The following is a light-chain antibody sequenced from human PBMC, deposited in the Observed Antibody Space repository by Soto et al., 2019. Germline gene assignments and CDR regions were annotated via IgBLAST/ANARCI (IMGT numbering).Light chain of an antibody. Sequence: EIVLTQSPGTLSLSLGERATVSCRASQSVGSNYLAWYQRKPGQAPRLLIYGASSSATGIPDRFSGSGSGPDFTLTIRRLEPEDFSVYYCQQYATTPFTFGPATKVDIK. V-gene: IGKV3-20*01. CDR2: GAS. J-gene: IGKJ3*01. CDR3: QQYATTPFT. CDR1: QSVGSNY.